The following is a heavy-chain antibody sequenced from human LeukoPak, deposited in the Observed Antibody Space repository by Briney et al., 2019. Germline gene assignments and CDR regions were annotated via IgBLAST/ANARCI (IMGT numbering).Heavy chain of an antibody. CDR1: GYSFTSYW. V-gene: IGHV5-51*01. CDR3: ATAVVKSPNYYYYMDV. J-gene: IGHJ6*03. D-gene: IGHD6-25*01. Sequence: GESLKISCKGSGYSFTSYWIGWVRQMPGKGLEWMGIIYPGDSDTRYSPSFQGQVTISADKSISTAYLQWSSLKASDTAMYYCATAVVKSPNYYYYMDVWGKGTTVTVSS. CDR2: IYPGDSDT.